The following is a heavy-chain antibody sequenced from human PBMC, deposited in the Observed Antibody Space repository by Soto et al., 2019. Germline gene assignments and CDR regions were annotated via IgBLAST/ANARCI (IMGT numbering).Heavy chain of an antibody. CDR1: GFTFSSYA. Sequence: QVQLVESGGGVVQPGRSLRLSCAASGFTFSSYAMHWVRQAPVKGLEWVAVISYDGSNKYYADSVKGRFTISRDNSKNTLYLQMNSLRAEDTAVYYCARARGGGIVVVVAAFDYWGQGTLVTVSS. D-gene: IGHD2-15*01. CDR3: ARARGGGIVVVVAAFDY. CDR2: ISYDGSNK. J-gene: IGHJ4*02. V-gene: IGHV3-30-3*01.